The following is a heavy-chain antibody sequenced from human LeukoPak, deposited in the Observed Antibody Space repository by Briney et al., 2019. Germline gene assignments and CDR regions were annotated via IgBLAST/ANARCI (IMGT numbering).Heavy chain of an antibody. CDR2: IVHTGST. V-gene: IGHV4-4*02. CDR3: ARNGDYALDY. Sequence: PSGTLSLTCAVSGYSISSGHWWSLVRQSPGKGLEWIGEIVHTGSTSYNPSLKSRVTISVDRSKNQFSLTLTSVTAADTAVYYCARNGDYALDYWGQGTLVTASS. CDR1: GYSISSGHW. D-gene: IGHD4-17*01. J-gene: IGHJ4*02.